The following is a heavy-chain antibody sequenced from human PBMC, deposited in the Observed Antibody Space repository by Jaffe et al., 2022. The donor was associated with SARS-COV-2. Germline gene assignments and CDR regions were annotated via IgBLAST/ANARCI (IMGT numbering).Heavy chain of an antibody. V-gene: IGHV3-7*01. CDR1: GFTFSSYW. J-gene: IGHJ4*02. CDR3: ARVSLLSTVIN. D-gene: IGHD4-17*01. CDR2: IKQDGSEK. Sequence: EVQLVESGGGLVQPGGSLRLSCVASGFTFSSYWMSWVRQAPGKGLEWVANIKQDGSEKYYVDSVKGRFTISRDNAKNSLYLQMNSLRAEDTAVYYCARVSLLSTVINWGQGTLVTVSS.